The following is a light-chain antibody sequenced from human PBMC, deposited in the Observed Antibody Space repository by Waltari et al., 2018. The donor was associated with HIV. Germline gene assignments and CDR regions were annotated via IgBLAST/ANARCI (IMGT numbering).Light chain of an antibody. CDR3: ASWDDNLSHWV. V-gene: IGLV1-47*01. Sequence: QSVLTQAPSLSSPRGQRVVMYCSGSASNIVNTFVSWFQQVSGRAPRLVTYRSDQRPSVVPHRIAAAKAGSAATLAITGLQSGDEAVYFCASWDDNLSHWVFGGGTKVTV. J-gene: IGLJ3*02. CDR1: ASNIVNTF. CDR2: RSD.